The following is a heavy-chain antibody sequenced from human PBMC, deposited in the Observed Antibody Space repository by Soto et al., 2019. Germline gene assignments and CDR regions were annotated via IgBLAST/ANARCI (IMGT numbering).Heavy chain of an antibody. CDR1: GFTFSRFE. V-gene: IGHV3-48*03. D-gene: IGHD3-10*01. J-gene: IGHJ4*02. CDR2: ISSSGSTA. Sequence: GGSLRLACEYSGFTFSRFELHWVRQAPGKGLEWISYISSSGSTAYYASSVEGRFTISRDNANNSVYLQMDSLRAEDTALYYCTRAAWFPYLSFYWGQGALVTFS. CDR3: TRAAWFPYLSFY.